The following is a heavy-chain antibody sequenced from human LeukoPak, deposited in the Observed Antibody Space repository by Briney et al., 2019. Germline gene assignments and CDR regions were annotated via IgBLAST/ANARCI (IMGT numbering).Heavy chain of an antibody. Sequence: PSETLSLTCTVSGGSISSGSYYCSWIRQPAVKGLEWIGRIYTSGSTNYNPSLKSRVTISVDTSQNQFSLKLSSVTAADTAVYYCAAEGVVVPAAMYYWGQGTLVTVSS. J-gene: IGHJ4*02. CDR2: IYTSGST. V-gene: IGHV4-61*02. CDR1: GGSISSGSYY. D-gene: IGHD2-2*01. CDR3: AAEGVVVPAAMYY.